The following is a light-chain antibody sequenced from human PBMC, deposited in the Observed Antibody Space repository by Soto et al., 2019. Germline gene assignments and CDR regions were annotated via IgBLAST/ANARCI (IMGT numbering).Light chain of an antibody. J-gene: IGLJ3*02. CDR1: RSDVGAYGY. Sequence: QSALTQPASVSGSPGQSITISCTGTRSDVGAYGYVFWYQWSPGKAPKLILYEVSDRPSGVSNRFSGSKSGNTAFLTISGLRAEDEADYYCTSYTTSGTVVFGGGTKVTVL. CDR2: EVS. V-gene: IGLV2-14*01. CDR3: TSYTTSGTVV.